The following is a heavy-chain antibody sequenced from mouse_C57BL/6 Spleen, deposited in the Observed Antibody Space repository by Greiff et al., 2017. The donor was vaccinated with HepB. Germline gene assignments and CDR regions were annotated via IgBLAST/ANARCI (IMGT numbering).Heavy chain of an antibody. CDR2: ISNLAYSI. CDR1: GFTFSDYG. V-gene: IGHV5-15*01. J-gene: IGHJ4*01. CDR3: ARHRGYDYDERDYYAMDY. D-gene: IGHD2-4*01. Sequence: EVQLVESGGGLVQPGGSLKLSCAASGFTFSDYGMAWVRQAPRKGPEWVAFISNLAYSIYYADTVTGRFTISRENAKNTLYLEMSSLRSEDTAMYYCARHRGYDYDERDYYAMDYWGQGTSVTVSS.